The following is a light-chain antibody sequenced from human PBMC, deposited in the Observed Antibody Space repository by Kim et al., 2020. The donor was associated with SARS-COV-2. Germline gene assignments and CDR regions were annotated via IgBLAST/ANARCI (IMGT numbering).Light chain of an antibody. CDR3: QQDYNLPRT. Sequence: PGERVTLSCRASQSVSSSYLTWYQQKPGQAPRLLIYGASTRATSIPARFSGSGSGTDFTLTISSLQPEDFAVYYCQQDYNLPRTFDQGTKVDIK. V-gene: IGKV3D-7*01. CDR1: QSVSSSY. CDR2: GAS. J-gene: IGKJ1*01.